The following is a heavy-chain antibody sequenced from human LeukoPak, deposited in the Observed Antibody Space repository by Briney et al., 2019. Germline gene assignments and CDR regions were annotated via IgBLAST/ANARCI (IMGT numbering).Heavy chain of an antibody. CDR2: MNPLDSET. J-gene: IGHJ3*02. Sequence: GESLQISCRGSGYNFATYWIGWVRQMPGKGLEWIGLMNPLDSETRYSPSFQGQVTMSADKSISTAYLQWSGLKASDTATYYCARPSNSGNYFNAFDMWGQGTMVTVSS. CDR3: ARPSNSGNYFNAFDM. V-gene: IGHV5-51*01. CDR1: GYNFATYW. D-gene: IGHD3-10*01.